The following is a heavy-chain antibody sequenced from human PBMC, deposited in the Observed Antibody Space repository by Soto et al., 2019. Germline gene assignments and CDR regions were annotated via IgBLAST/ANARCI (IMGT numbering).Heavy chain of an antibody. J-gene: IGHJ5*02. CDR3: ARFEYYDILTGPLQGFDP. D-gene: IGHD3-9*01. CDR2: IYYSGST. V-gene: IGHV4-39*01. Sequence: QLQLQESGPGLVKPSETLSLTCTVSGGSISSSSYYWGWIRQPPGKGLEWIGSIYYSGSTYYNPSLKSRVTISVDTSKNQFSLKLSSVTAADTAVYYCARFEYYDILTGPLQGFDPWGQGTLVTVSS. CDR1: GGSISSSSYY.